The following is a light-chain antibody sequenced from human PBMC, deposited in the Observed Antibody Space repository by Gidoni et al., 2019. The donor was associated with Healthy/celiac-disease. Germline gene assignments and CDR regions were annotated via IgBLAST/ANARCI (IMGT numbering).Light chain of an antibody. V-gene: IGKV1-39*01. Sequence: ENQMIPSRYSLSASVGDRVTITCRASQSISSYLNGYQQKQGKAPKLLIYAASRLQSGVPTRFSGSGSGTDFTLTISSLQPEDFATYYCQQSYSTRLTFGGGTKVEIK. CDR3: QQSYSTRLT. CDR2: AAS. CDR1: QSISSY. J-gene: IGKJ4*01.